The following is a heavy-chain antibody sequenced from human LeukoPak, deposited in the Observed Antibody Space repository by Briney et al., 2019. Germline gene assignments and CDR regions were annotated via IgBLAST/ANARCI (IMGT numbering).Heavy chain of an antibody. D-gene: IGHD4-17*01. J-gene: IGHJ5*02. Sequence: SETLSLTCTVSGGSISSGSYYWSWIRQPAGKGLEWIGRIYNSGSTNYNPSLKSRVTISVDTSKNQFSLKLSSVTAADTAVYYCARDAEPLDYGDYGWFDPWGQGTLVTVSS. CDR2: IYNSGST. CDR1: GGSISSGSYY. V-gene: IGHV4-61*02. CDR3: ARDAEPLDYGDYGWFDP.